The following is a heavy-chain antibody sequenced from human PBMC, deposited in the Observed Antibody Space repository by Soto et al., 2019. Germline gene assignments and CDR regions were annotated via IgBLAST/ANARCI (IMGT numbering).Heavy chain of an antibody. V-gene: IGHV1-2*04. J-gene: IGHJ6*02. CDR3: ARSRGSSSYYYGMDV. CDR1: GYTFTGYY. Sequence: ASVRVSCKASGYTFTGYYMHWVRQAPGQGLEWMGWINPNSGGTNYAQKFQGWVTMTRDTSISTAYMELSRLRSDDTAVYYCARSRGSSSYYYGMDVWGQGTRVTVSS. CDR2: INPNSGGT. D-gene: IGHD6-6*01.